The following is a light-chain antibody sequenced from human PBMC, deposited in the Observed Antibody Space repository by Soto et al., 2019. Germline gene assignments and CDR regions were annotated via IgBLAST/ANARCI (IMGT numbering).Light chain of an antibody. CDR2: QAS. CDR1: QSISW. V-gene: IGKV1-5*03. CDR3: QQYNSYSWT. J-gene: IGKJ1*01. Sequence: DIQMTQSPSTLSASVGDRVTITCRASQSISWLAWYQQKPGKAPKLLIYQASSLESGVPSRVSGSGSGTEFTLTISSLQPDDFATYCCQQYNSYSWTFGQGTKVDIK.